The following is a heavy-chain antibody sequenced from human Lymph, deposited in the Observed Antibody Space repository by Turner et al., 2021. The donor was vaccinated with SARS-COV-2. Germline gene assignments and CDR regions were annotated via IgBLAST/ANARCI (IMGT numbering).Heavy chain of an antibody. Sequence: EVQLLESGGGLVQPGGSLRLSCAASGFTFSSYTMSWVRQAPGKGLEWVSAISGSGASTYYADSVKGRFTISRDNSKNTLYLQMNSLRAEDTAVYYCAKDGYDGIYCGGGSCYSGWFDPWGQGTLVTVSS. J-gene: IGHJ5*02. D-gene: IGHD2-15*01. V-gene: IGHV3-23*01. CDR1: GFTFSSYT. CDR2: ISGSGAST. CDR3: AKDGYDGIYCGGGSCYSGWFDP.